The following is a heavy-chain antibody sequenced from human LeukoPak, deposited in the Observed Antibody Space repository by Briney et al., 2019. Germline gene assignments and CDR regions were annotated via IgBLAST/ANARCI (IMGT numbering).Heavy chain of an antibody. J-gene: IGHJ4*01. V-gene: IGHV1-2*06. Sequence: ASVKVSCKASGYTLTAYYIHWVRQAPGQGLEWMGRINPNSGDTNFAQKFQGGVTMTRDTSISTAYMDLSGLRPDDTAVYYCAREGSGYTYGRGSYFDYWGHGILVTVSS. CDR2: INPNSGDT. CDR3: AREGSGYTYGRGSYFDY. CDR1: GYTLTAYY. D-gene: IGHD5-18*01.